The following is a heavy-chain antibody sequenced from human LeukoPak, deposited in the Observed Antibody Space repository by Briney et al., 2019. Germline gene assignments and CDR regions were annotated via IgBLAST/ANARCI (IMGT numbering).Heavy chain of an antibody. CDR3: AKDPYYGSGSYLFDY. Sequence: GGFLRLSCAASGFTFSSYAMSWVRQAPGKGLEWVSAISGSGGSTYYADSVKGRFTISRDNSKNTLYLQMNSLRAEDTAVYYCAKDPYYGSGSYLFDYWGQGTLVTVSS. V-gene: IGHV3-23*01. CDR1: GFTFSSYA. D-gene: IGHD3-10*01. J-gene: IGHJ4*02. CDR2: ISGSGGST.